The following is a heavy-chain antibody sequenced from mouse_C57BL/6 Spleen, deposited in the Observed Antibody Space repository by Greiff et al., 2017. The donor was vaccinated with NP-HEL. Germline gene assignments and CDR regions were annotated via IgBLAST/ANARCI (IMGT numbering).Heavy chain of an antibody. CDR2: INYDGSST. CDR3: AREAPTGTGYFDY. CDR1: GFTFSDYY. D-gene: IGHD4-1*02. J-gene: IGHJ2*01. Sequence: EVKLVESEGGLVQPGSSMKLSCTASGFTFSDYYMAWVRQVPEKGLEWVANINYDGSSTYYLDSLKSRFIISRDNAKNILYLQMSSLKSEDTATYYCAREAPTGTGYFDYWGQGTTLTVSS. V-gene: IGHV5-16*01.